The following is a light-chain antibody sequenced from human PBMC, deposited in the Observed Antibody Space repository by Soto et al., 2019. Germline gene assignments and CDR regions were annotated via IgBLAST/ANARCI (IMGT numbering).Light chain of an antibody. Sequence: EVVMTQSPLSLPVTLGQPASISCRSSQSLAYIDGNTYLSWFQQRPGQAPRRLIYKVSNRESGVPGRFRGSGSGNDFTLKISRVEAEDVGVYYCMQGTHWPPYTFGQGTKLEIK. CDR3: MQGTHWPPYT. CDR1: QSLAYIDGNTY. J-gene: IGKJ2*01. CDR2: KVS. V-gene: IGKV2-30*01.